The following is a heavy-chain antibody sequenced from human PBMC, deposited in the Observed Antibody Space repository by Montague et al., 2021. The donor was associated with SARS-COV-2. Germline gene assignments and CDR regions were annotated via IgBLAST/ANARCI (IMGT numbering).Heavy chain of an antibody. D-gene: IGHD5-24*01. CDR2: IYYSGST. Sequence: SETLSLTCTVSGGSISSSSYYWGWIRQPPGKGLEWIGSIYYSGSTYYNPSLKSRVTISVDTSKNQFSLKLSSVTAADTAVYYCGRPRQLLRSYFDYWGQGTLVTVSS. V-gene: IGHV4-39*01. CDR3: GRPRQLLRSYFDY. J-gene: IGHJ4*02. CDR1: GGSISSSSYY.